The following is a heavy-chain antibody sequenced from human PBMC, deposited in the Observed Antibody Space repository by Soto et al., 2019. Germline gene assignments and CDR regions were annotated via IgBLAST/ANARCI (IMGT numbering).Heavy chain of an antibody. CDR2: IYWDDDK. Sequence: QITLKESGPTLVRPAQTLTLTCAFSGFFLTTYDMGVAWIRQPPGKALECLALIYWDDDKRYSPSLKDRLASSKDTSRIQVVLTTTNLDPGDTSTYFCAHAGDYVLLTFDHWGPGTLVSVSS. J-gene: IGHJ4*02. D-gene: IGHD4-17*01. CDR1: GFFLTTYDMG. V-gene: IGHV2-5*02. CDR3: AHAGDYVLLTFDH.